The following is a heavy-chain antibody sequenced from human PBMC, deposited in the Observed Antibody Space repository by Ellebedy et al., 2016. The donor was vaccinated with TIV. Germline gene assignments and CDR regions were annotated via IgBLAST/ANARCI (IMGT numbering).Heavy chain of an antibody. J-gene: IGHJ4*02. Sequence: GESLKIPCAASGFTFSTYWLRWVRQAPGKGLEWVANIKEDGSEKNYVDSVKGRFTISSDNAKNSLYLQMNSLRVEDMAVYYCARGGSDSDYWGQGTLVTVSS. CDR1: GFTFSTYW. CDR3: ARGGSDSDY. V-gene: IGHV3-7*03. CDR2: IKEDGSEK.